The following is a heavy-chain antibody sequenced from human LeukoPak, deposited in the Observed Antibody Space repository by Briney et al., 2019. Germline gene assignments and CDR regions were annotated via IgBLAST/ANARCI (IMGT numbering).Heavy chain of an antibody. V-gene: IGHV2-70*11. CDR1: GFSLSSSGMC. Sequence: SGPTLVNPTQTLTLTCTFSGFSLSSSGMCVSWIRQPPGKALEWLARIDWDDDKHYTTSLKTRLTISKDTSKNQVVLTMTSMDPVDTATYYCARNRGYSGYGMDVRGQGTTVTVSS. D-gene: IGHD5-12*01. CDR3: ARNRGYSGYGMDV. CDR2: IDWDDDK. J-gene: IGHJ6*02.